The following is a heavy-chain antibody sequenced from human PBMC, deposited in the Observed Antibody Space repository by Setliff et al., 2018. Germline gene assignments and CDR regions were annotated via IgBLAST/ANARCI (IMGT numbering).Heavy chain of an antibody. D-gene: IGHD3-3*01. CDR3: ARRTEYYNFWSGYYDY. V-gene: IGHV4-39*07. CDR1: GGSISSSSYY. Sequence: SETLSLTCTVSGGSISSSSYYWGWIRQPPGKGLEWIGSIYYSGSTYYNPSLKSRVTISVDPSKNQFSLRVTSVTAADTAVYYCARRTEYYNFWSGYYDYWGQGTLVTVSS. J-gene: IGHJ4*02. CDR2: IYYSGST.